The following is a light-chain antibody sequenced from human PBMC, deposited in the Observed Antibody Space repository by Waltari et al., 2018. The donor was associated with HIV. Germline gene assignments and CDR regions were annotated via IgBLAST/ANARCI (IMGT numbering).Light chain of an antibody. Sequence: QSALTQPASVSGFLGQSINISCTGISTDSRFYQSVSWYQQYPVKIPRLIIFYINNRPSGVPDHVSGSRSGNSASLTFSGLQSGDEAHYYCASNRLDYTLIFGGGTKLTVL. CDR1: STDSRFYQS. CDR3: ASNRLDYTLI. CDR2: YIN. J-gene: IGLJ2*01. V-gene: IGLV2-14*03.